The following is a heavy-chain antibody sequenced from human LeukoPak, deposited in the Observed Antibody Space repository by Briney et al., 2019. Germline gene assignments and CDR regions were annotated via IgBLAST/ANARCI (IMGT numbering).Heavy chain of an antibody. CDR1: GYTFTGYY. J-gene: IGHJ4*02. CDR2: INPNSGGT. V-gene: IGHV1-2*02. CDR3: ATEQVGYCSSTSCYLGY. D-gene: IGHD2-2*01. Sequence: ASVKVSCKASGYTFTGYYMHWVRQAPGQGLEWMGWINPNSGGTNYAQKFQGRVTMTRDTSISTAYMELSRLRSDDTAVYYCATEQVGYCSSTSCYLGYWGRGTLVTVSS.